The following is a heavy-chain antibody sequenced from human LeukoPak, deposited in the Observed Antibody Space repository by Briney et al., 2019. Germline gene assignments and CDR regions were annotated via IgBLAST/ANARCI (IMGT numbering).Heavy chain of an antibody. CDR3: ARVYTTSWSAGGY. Sequence: GESLKISCKGSGYSFSSYWIGWVRQMPGKGLEWMGIIYPGDSDTRYSPSFQGQVTISVDKSISTAYLPWSSLKASDTAIYYCARVYTTSWSAGGYWGQGTLVTVSS. CDR2: IYPGDSDT. D-gene: IGHD2-2*02. CDR1: GYSFSSYW. J-gene: IGHJ4*02. V-gene: IGHV5-51*01.